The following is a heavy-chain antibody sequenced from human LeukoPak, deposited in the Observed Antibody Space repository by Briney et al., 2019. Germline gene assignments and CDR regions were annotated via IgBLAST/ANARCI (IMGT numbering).Heavy chain of an antibody. Sequence: ASVKVSCKASGYTFTSYGINWVRQAPGQGLEWMGWISAYNGNTNCAQKLQGRVTMTTDTSTSTAYMELRSLRSDDTAVYYCAVVDYGGNLMMKAFDIWGQGTMVTVSS. J-gene: IGHJ3*02. CDR3: AVVDYGGNLMMKAFDI. CDR2: ISAYNGNT. D-gene: IGHD4-23*01. V-gene: IGHV1-18*01. CDR1: GYTFTSYG.